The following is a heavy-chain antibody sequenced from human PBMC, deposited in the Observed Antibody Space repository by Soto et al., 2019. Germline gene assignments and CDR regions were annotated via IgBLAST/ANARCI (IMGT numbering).Heavy chain of an antibody. J-gene: IGHJ6*02. CDR1: GYSISSGYY. V-gene: IGHV4-38-2*01. D-gene: IGHD3-3*01. CDR3: ARGLEFYGMDV. CDR2: MYHSGST. Sequence: SETLSLTCDVSGYSISSGYYWGWIRQPPGKGLECIGSMYHSGSTYYNPSLQSRVTISLDTSKNQFSLKLSSVTAADTAVYYCARGLEFYGMDVWGQGTTVTVSS.